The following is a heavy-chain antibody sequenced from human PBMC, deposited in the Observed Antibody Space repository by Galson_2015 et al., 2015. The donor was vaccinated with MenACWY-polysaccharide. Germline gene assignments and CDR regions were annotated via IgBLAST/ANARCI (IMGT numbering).Heavy chain of an antibody. V-gene: IGHV1-69*04. CDR1: GGTFSNYA. CDR2: IIPIRGIA. D-gene: IGHD1-26*01. Sequence: QSGAEVKKPGSSVQVSFTASGGTFSNYAINWLRQAPGQGPEWMGRIIPIRGIANYAQKFQGRVTITADKSTSTAYMELSSLRSEDTAVYYCARPPLSGSYWGGAFDIWGQGTMVTVSS. J-gene: IGHJ3*02. CDR3: ARPPLSGSYWGGAFDI.